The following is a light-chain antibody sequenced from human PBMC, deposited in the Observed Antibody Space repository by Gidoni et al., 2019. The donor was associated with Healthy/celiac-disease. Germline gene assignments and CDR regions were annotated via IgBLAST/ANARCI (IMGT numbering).Light chain of an antibody. CDR3: QQYGASPLT. CDR2: DAS. J-gene: IGKJ4*01. CDR1: QPVRGNF. Sequence: EIILTQSPATLSVSPSERATLFGRAAQPVRGNFLAWYQQKPGQPPSLLIYDASRRATGVPARFSGSGSGTDFSLLISRLQTEDSALYYCQQYGASPLTFGGGTRVEI. V-gene: IGKV3-20*01.